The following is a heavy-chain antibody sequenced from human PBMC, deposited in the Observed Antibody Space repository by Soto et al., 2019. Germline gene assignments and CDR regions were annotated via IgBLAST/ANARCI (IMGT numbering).Heavy chain of an antibody. CDR3: ARAQLSFPTIDY. D-gene: IGHD6-13*01. V-gene: IGHV1-3*01. CDR1: GYTFTSYA. J-gene: IGHJ4*02. CDR2: INAGNGNT. Sequence: GASVKVSCKASGYTFTSYAMHWVRQAPGQRLEWMGWINAGNGNTKYSQKFQGRVTITRDTSASTAYMELSSLRSEDTAVYYCARAQLSFPTIDYWGKGTLVTVSS.